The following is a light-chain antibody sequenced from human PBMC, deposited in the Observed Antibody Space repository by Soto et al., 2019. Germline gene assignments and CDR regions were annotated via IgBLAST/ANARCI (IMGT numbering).Light chain of an antibody. CDR2: GAS. J-gene: IGKJ1*01. V-gene: IGKV3-20*01. CDR1: QSVSSSY. CDR3: QQYGSSPRT. Sequence: EIVLTQSPGTLSLSPGERATLSCRASQSVSSSYLAWYQQKPGQAPMLLIYGASSRATSIPDRFSGSGSWTEFTLPISRLEPEDFAVYYCQQYGSSPRTFGQGTKVEIK.